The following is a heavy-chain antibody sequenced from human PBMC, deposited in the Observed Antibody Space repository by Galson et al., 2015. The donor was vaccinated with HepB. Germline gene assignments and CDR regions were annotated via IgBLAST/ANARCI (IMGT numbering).Heavy chain of an antibody. J-gene: IGHJ6*02. CDR3: AKDVRITIFGVVMHDGMDV. D-gene: IGHD3-3*01. V-gene: IGHV3-23*01. Sequence: SLRLSCAASGFTFSSYAMSWVRQAPGKGLEWVSAISGSGGSTYYEDSVKGRFTISRDNSKNTLYLQMNSLRAEDTAVYYCAKDVRITIFGVVMHDGMDVWGQGTTVTVSS. CDR1: GFTFSSYA. CDR2: ISGSGGST.